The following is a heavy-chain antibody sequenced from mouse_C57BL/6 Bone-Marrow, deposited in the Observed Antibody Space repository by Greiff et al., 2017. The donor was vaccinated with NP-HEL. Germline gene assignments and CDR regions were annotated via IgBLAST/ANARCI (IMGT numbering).Heavy chain of an antibody. D-gene: IGHD2-4*01. CDR2: ISSGSSTI. CDR3: ARENGITTRGYYAMDY. Sequence: EVKVEESGGGLVKPGGSLKLSCAASGFTFSDYGMHWVRQAPEKGLEWVAYISSGSSTIYYADTVKGRFTISRDNAKNTLFLQMTSLRSEDTAMYYCARENGITTRGYYAMDYWGQGTSVTVSS. J-gene: IGHJ4*01. V-gene: IGHV5-17*01. CDR1: GFTFSDYG.